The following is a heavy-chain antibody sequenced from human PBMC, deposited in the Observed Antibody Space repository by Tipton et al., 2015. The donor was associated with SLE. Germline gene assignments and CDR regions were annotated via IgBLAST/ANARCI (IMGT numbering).Heavy chain of an antibody. V-gene: IGHV4-34*01. CDR3: ARGPSMVTTLGPFDY. Sequence: GLVKPSQTLSLTCAVYGGSFSGYYWSWIRQPPGKGLEWIGEINHSGSTNYNPSLKSRVTISADTSKNQFSLKLSSVTAADTAVYYCARGPSMVTTLGPFDYWGQGTLVTVSS. CDR2: INHSGST. CDR1: GGSFSGYY. J-gene: IGHJ4*02. D-gene: IGHD4-17*01.